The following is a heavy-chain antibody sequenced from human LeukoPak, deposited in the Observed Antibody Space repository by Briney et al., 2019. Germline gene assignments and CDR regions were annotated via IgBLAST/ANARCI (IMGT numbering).Heavy chain of an antibody. CDR1: GFTFSKYG. J-gene: IGHJ4*02. CDR3: ASISTKVIIDY. Sequence: GGSLRLSCAASGFTFSKYGMNWVRQAPRKRLEWVAFIPYDGSNKYYADSVRGRFTISRDNSKNTLFLQMNRLRTEDTAVYYCASISTKVIIDYWGPGTPGTVSP. D-gene: IGHD4-17*01. CDR2: IPYDGSNK. V-gene: IGHV3-30*02.